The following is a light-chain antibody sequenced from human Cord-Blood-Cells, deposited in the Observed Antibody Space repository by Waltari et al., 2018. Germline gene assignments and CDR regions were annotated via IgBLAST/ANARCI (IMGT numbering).Light chain of an antibody. CDR2: ASS. J-gene: IGKJ2*01. Sequence: IQITQSPSPLSASVVDRVITPWRASRRISSYLNWSQQKPGKAPKLLIYASSSLQSGVPSRFSGSGSGTDFTRTTSSLQPADFATYYCQQSYSTPYTFVQGTKLEIK. CDR3: QQSYSTPYT. V-gene: IGKV1-39*01. CDR1: RRISSY.